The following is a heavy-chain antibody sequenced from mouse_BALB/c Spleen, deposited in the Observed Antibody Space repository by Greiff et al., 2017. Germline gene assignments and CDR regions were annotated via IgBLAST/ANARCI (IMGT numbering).Heavy chain of an antibody. J-gene: IGHJ2*01. V-gene: IGHV1-67*01. Sequence: VQLQQSGPELVRPGVSVKISCKGSSYTFTDYAMHWVKQSHAKSLEWIGVISTYYGNTNYNQKFKGKATMTVDKSSSTAYMELARLTSEDSAVYYCARETGTGGDYFDYWGQGTTLTVSS. CDR2: ISTYYGNT. CDR1: SYTFTDYA. CDR3: ARETGTGGDYFDY. D-gene: IGHD4-1*01.